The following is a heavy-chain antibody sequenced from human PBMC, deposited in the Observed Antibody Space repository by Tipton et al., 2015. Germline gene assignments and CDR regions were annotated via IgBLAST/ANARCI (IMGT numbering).Heavy chain of an antibody. CDR2: ISYDGTNK. Sequence: SLRLSCVASGFMLSDSGMHWVRQAPGKGLEWVAVISYDGTNKNYADSVKGRLTISRDNSKNTLYLQMNSLRVEDTAVYYCARDGRIAAVGPQTFFDFWGQGTLVTVSS. CDR1: GFMLSDSG. D-gene: IGHD6-13*01. CDR3: ARDGRIAAVGPQTFFDF. J-gene: IGHJ4*02. V-gene: IGHV3-30*03.